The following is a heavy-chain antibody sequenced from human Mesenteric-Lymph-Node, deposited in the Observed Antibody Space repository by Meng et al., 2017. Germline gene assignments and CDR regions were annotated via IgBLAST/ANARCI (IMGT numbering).Heavy chain of an antibody. J-gene: IGHJ5*02. CDR1: GGSLSSGGYY. Sequence: QVQLQESGPGLVKPSQTLSLTCSVSGGSLSSGGYYWSWIRQHPVKGLEWIGYIYYTGSTSYNPSLKSRVIMSVDTSKNQFSLKLGSVTAADTGVYYCARVTGDFFRWFDPWGQGTLVTVSS. CDR3: ARVTGDFFRWFDP. CDR2: IYYTGST. D-gene: IGHD3-3*01. V-gene: IGHV4-31*03.